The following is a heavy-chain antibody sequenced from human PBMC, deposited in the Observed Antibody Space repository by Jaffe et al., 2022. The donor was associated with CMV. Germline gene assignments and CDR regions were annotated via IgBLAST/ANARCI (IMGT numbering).Heavy chain of an antibody. D-gene: IGHD3-3*01. CDR1: GYTFTSYD. Sequence: QVQLVQSGAEVKKPGASVKVSCKASGYTFTSYDINWVRQATGQGLEWMGWMNPNSGNTGYAQKFQGRVTMTRNTSISTAYMELSSLRSEDTAVYYCARVFYDFWSGYSSYNWFDPWGQGTLVTVSS. V-gene: IGHV1-8*01. J-gene: IGHJ5*02. CDR3: ARVFYDFWSGYSSYNWFDP. CDR2: MNPNSGNT.